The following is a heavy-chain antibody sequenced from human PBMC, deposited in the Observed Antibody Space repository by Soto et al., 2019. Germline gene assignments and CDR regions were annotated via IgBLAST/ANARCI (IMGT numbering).Heavy chain of an antibody. CDR1: GYTFTAYD. CDR3: ARGGYSSSWEFDF. D-gene: IGHD6-6*01. J-gene: IGHJ4*02. Sequence: ASVKVSCKASGYTFTAYDINWVRQATGQGLEWMGWVSPHSASTGFAQKFRGRITMTTNTTITTAYMELTSLRPDDSAVYFCARGGYSSSWEFDFWGPGTLVTVSS. CDR2: VSPHSAST. V-gene: IGHV1-8*01.